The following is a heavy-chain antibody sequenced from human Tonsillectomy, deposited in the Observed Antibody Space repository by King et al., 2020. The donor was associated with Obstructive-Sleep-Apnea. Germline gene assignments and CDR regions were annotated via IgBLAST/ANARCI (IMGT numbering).Heavy chain of an antibody. J-gene: IGHJ4*02. D-gene: IGHD1-1*01. CDR2: ISSSSSTI. V-gene: IGHV3-48*04. CDR3: ARDSGN. CDR1: GFTFRSYS. Sequence: VQLVESGGGLVQPGGSLRLSCAASGFTFRSYSMNWVRQAPGKGLEWVSYISSSSSTIYYADSVKGRFTISRDNAKNSLYPQMNSLRAEDTAVYYCARDSGNWGQGTLVTVSS.